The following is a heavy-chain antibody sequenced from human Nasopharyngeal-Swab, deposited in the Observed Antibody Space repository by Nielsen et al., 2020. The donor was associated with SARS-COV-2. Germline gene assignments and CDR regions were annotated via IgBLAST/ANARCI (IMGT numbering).Heavy chain of an antibody. V-gene: IGHV1-69*06. J-gene: IGHJ4*02. CDR2: IIPIFGTA. D-gene: IGHD5-18*01. CDR3: ARHWDVDTAMANPYFDY. Sequence: WVRQAPGQGLEWMGGIIPIFGTANYAQKFQGRVTITADKSTSTAYMELSSLRSEDTAMYYCARHWDVDTAMANPYFDYWGQGTLVTVSS.